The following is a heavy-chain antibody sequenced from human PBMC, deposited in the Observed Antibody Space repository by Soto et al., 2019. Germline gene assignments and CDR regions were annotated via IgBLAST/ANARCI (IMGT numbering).Heavy chain of an antibody. V-gene: IGHV1-8*01. J-gene: IGHJ4*02. CDR1: GYTFTSYD. CDR3: ARKIPDTGGFDY. D-gene: IGHD2-8*02. Sequence: ASVKVSCKASGYTFTSYDINWVRQATGQGLESMGWMNPTSGNTGYAQKFQGRVTMTRDTSIRTASSQLSSLRSEDTAVYYCARKIPDTGGFDYWGQGILVTVSS. CDR2: MNPTSGNT.